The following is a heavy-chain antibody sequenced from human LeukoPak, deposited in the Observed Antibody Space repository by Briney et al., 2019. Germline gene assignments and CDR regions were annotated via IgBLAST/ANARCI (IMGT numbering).Heavy chain of an antibody. CDR2: FSSSSTYI. Sequence: PGGSLRLSCAASGFTVSSNYMSWVRQAPGKGLEWVSSFSSSSTYIYYADSVKGRFTISRDNSKNTLYLQMNSLRAEDTAVYYCARAVDTSPGYWGQGTLVTVSS. J-gene: IGHJ4*02. V-gene: IGHV3-21*01. D-gene: IGHD5-18*01. CDR1: GFTVSSNY. CDR3: ARAVDTSPGY.